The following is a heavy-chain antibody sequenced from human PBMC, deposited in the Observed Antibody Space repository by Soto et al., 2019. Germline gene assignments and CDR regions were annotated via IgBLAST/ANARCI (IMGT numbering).Heavy chain of an antibody. V-gene: IGHV1-18*01. CDR2: ISAFNGNT. J-gene: IGHJ4*02. CDR3: ARALTPGRPFDY. CDR1: GFTFTSYG. Sequence: ASVKVSCKPSGFTFTSYGTSWVRQAPGQGLEWMGWISAFNGNTTYAQKLQGRVTMTTDTSTTTAYMELRSLRSDDTAVYYCARALTPGRPFDYWGQGTLVTVSS. D-gene: IGHD6-6*01.